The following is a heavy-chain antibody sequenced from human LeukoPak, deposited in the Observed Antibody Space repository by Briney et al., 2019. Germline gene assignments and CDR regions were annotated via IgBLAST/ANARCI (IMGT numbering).Heavy chain of an antibody. J-gene: IGHJ6*02. V-gene: IGHV3-9*01. D-gene: IGHD2-15*01. CDR1: GFTFDDYA. Sequence: GGSLRLSCAASGFTFDDYAMHWVRQAPGKGLEWVSGISWNSGSIGYADSVKGRFTISRDNAKNSLYLQMNSLRAEDTALYYCAKDMRYCSGGSCYDDGYSMDVWGQGTTVTVSS. CDR3: AKDMRYCSGGSCYDDGYSMDV. CDR2: ISWNSGSI.